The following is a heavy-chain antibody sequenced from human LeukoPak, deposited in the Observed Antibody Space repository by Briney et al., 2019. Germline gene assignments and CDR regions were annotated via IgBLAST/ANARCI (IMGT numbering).Heavy chain of an antibody. CDR2: ISYDGNDK. CDR1: GFTFNNYG. J-gene: IGHJ4*02. V-gene: IGHV3-30*18. Sequence: PGGSLRLPCAASGFTFNNYGMHWVRQAPGKGLQWVAVISYDGNDKSYSDSVKGRFTISRDNSKNTLYLQMNSLRAEDTAVYYCAKFNSPYGSGSFYDYWGQGTLVTVSS. CDR3: AKFNSPYGSGSFYDY. D-gene: IGHD3-10*01.